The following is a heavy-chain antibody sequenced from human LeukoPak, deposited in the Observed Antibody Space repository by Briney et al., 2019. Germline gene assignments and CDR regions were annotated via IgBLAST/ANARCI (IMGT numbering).Heavy chain of an antibody. CDR1: GFTFSSYA. D-gene: IGHD2-2*01. J-gene: IGHJ4*02. CDR2: ISGSGGST. V-gene: IGHV3-23*01. CDR3: AKDRDIVVVPAAPHY. Sequence: GGSLRLSCAASGFTFSSYAMSWVRQAPGKGLEWVSAISGSGGSTYNADSVKGRFTISRDNSKNTLYLQMNSLRAEDTAVYYCAKDRDIVVVPAAPHYWGQGTLVTVSS.